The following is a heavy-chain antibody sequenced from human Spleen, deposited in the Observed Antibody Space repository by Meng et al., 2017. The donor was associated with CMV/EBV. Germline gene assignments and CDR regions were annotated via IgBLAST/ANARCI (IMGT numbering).Heavy chain of an antibody. CDR3: AREADDSSGYYLYYFDY. CDR1: FTFSSYS. CDR2: ISSSSSYI. Sequence: FTFSSYSMNWVRQAQGKGLEWVSSISSSSSYIYYADSVKGRFTISRDNAKNSLYLQMNSLRAEDTAVYYCAREADDSSGYYLYYFDYWGQGTLVTVSS. D-gene: IGHD3-22*01. J-gene: IGHJ4*02. V-gene: IGHV3-21*01.